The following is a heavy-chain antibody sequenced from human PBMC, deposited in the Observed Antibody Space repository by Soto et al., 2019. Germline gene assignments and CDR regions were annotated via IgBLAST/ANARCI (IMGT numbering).Heavy chain of an antibody. CDR2: IIPVYSTA. Sequence: QVQLVQSGAEGKKPGSSVKVSCKASGGTFSSYAFSWVRQAPGQGLEWMGGIIPVYSTANYAEKFQGRVTITADESTTTAHMELSSLRSEDTAVYYCARSGGHSYYYYGLDVWGLGTTVTVSS. CDR3: ARSGGHSYYYYGLDV. CDR1: GGTFSSYA. J-gene: IGHJ6*02. D-gene: IGHD2-15*01. V-gene: IGHV1-69*01.